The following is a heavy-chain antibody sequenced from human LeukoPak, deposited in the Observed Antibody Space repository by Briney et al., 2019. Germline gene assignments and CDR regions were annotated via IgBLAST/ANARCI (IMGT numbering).Heavy chain of an antibody. CDR1: GFTFSSYA. CDR3: ARDRYYDSSGYYYI. Sequence: GGSLRLSCAASGFTFSSYAMHWVRQAPGKGLEYVSAISSNGGSTYYANSVKGRFTISRDNSKNTLYLQMGSLRAEDMAVYYCARDRYYDSSGYYYIWGQGTLVTVS. CDR2: ISSNGGST. D-gene: IGHD3-22*01. J-gene: IGHJ4*02. V-gene: IGHV3-64*01.